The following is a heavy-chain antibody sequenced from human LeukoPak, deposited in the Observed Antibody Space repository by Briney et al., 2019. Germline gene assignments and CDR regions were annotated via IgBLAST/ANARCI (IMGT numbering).Heavy chain of an antibody. V-gene: IGHV4-59*08. J-gene: IGHJ5*02. Sequence: SETLSLTCTVSGGSITSYYWSWIRQPPGKGLEWIGYIYYSGSTNYNPSLKSRVTISVDTSKNQFSLKLSSVTAADTAVYYCARHLEYCSGGSCYPNWFDPWGQGTLVTVSS. CDR3: ARHLEYCSGGSCYPNWFDP. CDR2: IYYSGST. CDR1: GGSITSYY. D-gene: IGHD2-15*01.